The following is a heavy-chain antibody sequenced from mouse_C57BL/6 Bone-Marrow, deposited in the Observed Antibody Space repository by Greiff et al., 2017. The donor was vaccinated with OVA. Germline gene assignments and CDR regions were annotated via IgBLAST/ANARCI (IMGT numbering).Heavy chain of an antibody. D-gene: IGHD3-2*02. CDR1: GYTFTDYY. V-gene: IGHV1-75*01. CDR2: IFPGSGST. CDR3: ARQLRRRGPYYAMDY. Sequence: QVQLQQSGPELVKPGASVKISCKASGYTFTDYYINWVKQRPGQGLEWIGWIFPGSGSTYYNEKSKGKATLTVDKSSSTAYMLLSSLTSEDSAVYFCARQLRRRGPYYAMDYWGQGTSVTVSS. J-gene: IGHJ4*01.